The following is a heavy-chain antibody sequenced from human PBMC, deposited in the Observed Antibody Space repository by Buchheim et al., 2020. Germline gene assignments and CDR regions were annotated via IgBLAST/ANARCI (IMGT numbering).Heavy chain of an antibody. CDR2: VKPDGSDK. CDR1: GFTFSGYW. D-gene: IGHD3-3*01. J-gene: IGHJ4*02. Sequence: EVQLVESGGGLVQPGGSLRLSCVASGFTFSGYWMTWVRQAPGKGLEWVANVKPDGSDKYYVDSVRGRFPISKDNAKNSLYLQMISLRAEDTAVYYCARVRVAIIPQYYFDYWGQGT. CDR3: ARVRVAIIPQYYFDY. V-gene: IGHV3-7*04.